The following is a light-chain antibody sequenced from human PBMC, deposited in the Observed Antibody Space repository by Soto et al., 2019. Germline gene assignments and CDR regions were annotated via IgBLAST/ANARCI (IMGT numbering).Light chain of an antibody. J-gene: IGLJ1*01. CDR3: QSYDSSLSAYV. V-gene: IGLV1-40*01. CDR2: GNT. Sequence: QSVLTQPPSVSGAPGQRITISCTGSSSNIGAGYPVHWYQQLPGTAPKLLILGNTIRPSGVPDRFSGSRSGLAITGLQAEDEADYYCQSYDSSLSAYVFGTGNKVTVL. CDR1: SSNIGAGYP.